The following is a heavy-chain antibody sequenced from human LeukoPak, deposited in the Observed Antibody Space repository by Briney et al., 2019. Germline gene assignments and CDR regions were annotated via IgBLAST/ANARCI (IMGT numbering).Heavy chain of an antibody. J-gene: IGHJ4*02. CDR1: GFTFSSYG. D-gene: IGHD2-15*01. CDR2: ISYHGSNK. CDR3: AKVDGGYCSGGSCYLFDY. Sequence: GGSLRLSCAASGFTFSSYGMHWVRQAPGKGLEWVAVISYHGSNKYYADSVKGRFTISRDNSKNTLYLQMNSLRVEDTAVYYCAKVDGGYCSGGSCYLFDYWGQGTLVTVSS. V-gene: IGHV3-30*18.